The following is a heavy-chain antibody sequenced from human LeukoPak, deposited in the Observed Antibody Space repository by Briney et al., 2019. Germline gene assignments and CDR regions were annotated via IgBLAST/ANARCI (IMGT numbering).Heavy chain of an antibody. D-gene: IGHD2/OR15-2a*01. J-gene: IGHJ6*03. Sequence: GGSLRLSCESSEFTFSTYWMTWFRLAPGKGLEWVATIKQDGSDKYYVDSVKGRFTISRDYAKKSLFLQMDSLRAEDTAVYYCAGVHEACIYGTNNYYYMDVWGKGTTVTVSS. V-gene: IGHV3-7*01. CDR2: IKQDGSDK. CDR1: EFTFSTYW. CDR3: AGVHEACIYGTNNYYYMDV.